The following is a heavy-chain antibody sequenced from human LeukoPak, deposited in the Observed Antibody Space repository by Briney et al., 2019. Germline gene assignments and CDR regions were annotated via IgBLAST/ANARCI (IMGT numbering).Heavy chain of an antibody. CDR3: ARGIHVRSGLSGDY. J-gene: IGHJ4*02. V-gene: IGHV3-20*04. CDR2: INWNGGST. Sequence: PGGSLRLSCAASGFTFDDYGMSWVRQGPGKGLEWVSGINWNGGSTGYADSVKGRFTISRDNAKNSLYLQMNSLRAEDTALYYRARGIHVRSGLSGDYWGQGTLVTVSS. CDR1: GFTFDDYG. D-gene: IGHD6-25*01.